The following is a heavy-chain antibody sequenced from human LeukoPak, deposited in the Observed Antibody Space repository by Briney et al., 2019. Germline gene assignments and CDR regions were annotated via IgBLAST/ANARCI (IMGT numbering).Heavy chain of an antibody. D-gene: IGHD1-26*01. CDR1: GFTFSSYS. CDR3: ARDRRIVGATNPFDY. CDR2: ISSSSSYI. V-gene: IGHV3-21*01. Sequence: GGSLTPSCAASGFTFSSYSMNWVRQAPGKGLEWVSSISSSSSYIYYADSVKGRFTISRDNAKNSLYLQMNSLRAEDTAVYYCARDRRIVGATNPFDYWGQEPLVTVSS. J-gene: IGHJ4*02.